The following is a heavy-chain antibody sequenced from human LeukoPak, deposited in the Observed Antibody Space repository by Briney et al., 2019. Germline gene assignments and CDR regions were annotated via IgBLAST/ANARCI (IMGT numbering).Heavy chain of an antibody. Sequence: GESLKISCKGSGYSFTNYWIGWVRQMPGKGLEWMGIIYPGDSDTRYSPSFQGQVTISVDKSINTAYLQWSSLKASDTAMYYCASTYSSSWYGSFDYWGQGTLVTVSS. CDR1: GYSFTNYW. V-gene: IGHV5-51*01. CDR2: IYPGDSDT. CDR3: ASTYSSSWYGSFDY. D-gene: IGHD6-13*01. J-gene: IGHJ4*02.